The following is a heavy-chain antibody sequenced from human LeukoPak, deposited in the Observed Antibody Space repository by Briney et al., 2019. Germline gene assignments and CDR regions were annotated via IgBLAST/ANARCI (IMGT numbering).Heavy chain of an antibody. CDR1: GFTVSSNY. J-gene: IGHJ4*02. Sequence: GGSLRLSCAASGFTVSSNYMSWVRQAPGEGLEWVADTNQVGSETYYVDSVKGRFTISRDNAKNSLYLQLNSVRAEDTAVYYCARAWNCDYWGQGTLVTVSS. D-gene: IGHD1-1*01. CDR3: ARAWNCDY. V-gene: IGHV3-7*03. CDR2: TNQVGSET.